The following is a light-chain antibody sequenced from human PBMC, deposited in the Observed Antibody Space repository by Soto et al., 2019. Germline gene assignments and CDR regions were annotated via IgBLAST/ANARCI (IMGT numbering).Light chain of an antibody. J-gene: IGKJ1*01. Sequence: EIQLTQSPSFLSASVGDRVTISCRASQGISSYLAWYQHKPGKAPTLLSSAPSTLQSAVPSRFSGSGSGTEFTLTISSLQPENFAVYDCQQYNNWPRTFGQGTKV. CDR2: APS. CDR1: QGISSY. V-gene: IGKV1-9*01. CDR3: QQYNNWPRT.